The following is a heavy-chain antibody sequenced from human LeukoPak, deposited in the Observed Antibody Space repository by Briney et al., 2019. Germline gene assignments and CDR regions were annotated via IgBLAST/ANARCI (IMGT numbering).Heavy chain of an antibody. D-gene: IGHD3-10*01. V-gene: IGHV1-69*13. J-gene: IGHJ6*03. CDR3: ARDRHYYGSGNYYYYYYMDV. CDR2: IIPIFGTA. CDR1: GGTFISYA. Sequence: ASVKVSCKASGGTFISYAISWVRQAPGQGLEWMGGIIPIFGTANYAQKFQGRVTITADESTSTAYMELSSLRSEDTAVYYCARDRHYYGSGNYYYYYYMDVWGKGTTVTISS.